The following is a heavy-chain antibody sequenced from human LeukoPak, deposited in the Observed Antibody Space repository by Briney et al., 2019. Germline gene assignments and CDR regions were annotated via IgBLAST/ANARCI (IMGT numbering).Heavy chain of an antibody. V-gene: IGHV4-34*01. D-gene: IGHD2-2*01. CDR3: ARRWVDIVVVPAANWFDP. J-gene: IGHJ5*02. CDR2: INHSGST. Sequence: SETLSLTCAVYGGSFSGYYWSWIRQPPGKGLEWIGEINHSGSTNYNPSLKSRVTISVDTSKNQFSLKLSSVTAADTAVYYCARRWVDIVVVPAANWFDPWGQGTLVTVSS. CDR1: GGSFSGYY.